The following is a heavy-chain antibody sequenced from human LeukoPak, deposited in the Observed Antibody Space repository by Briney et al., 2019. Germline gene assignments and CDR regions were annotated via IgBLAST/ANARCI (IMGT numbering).Heavy chain of an antibody. CDR1: GFTFSSYA. CDR2: ISASGRTT. J-gene: IGHJ4*02. Sequence: GGSLRLSCAAAGFTFSSYAMSWVRQAPGKGLEWVSHISASGRTTDYADSVKGRFTISRDNSKNTVYLQMNSLRTEDTAVYCCAKLCSGGSCYWNYWGQGTLVTVSS. D-gene: IGHD2-15*01. V-gene: IGHV3-23*01. CDR3: AKLCSGGSCYWNY.